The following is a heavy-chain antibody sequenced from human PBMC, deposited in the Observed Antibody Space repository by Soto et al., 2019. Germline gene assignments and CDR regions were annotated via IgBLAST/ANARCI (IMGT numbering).Heavy chain of an antibody. CDR3: AKTRQAPVGTHFFDL. CDR2: VSADGVSS. CDR1: GFTFSSFA. Sequence: QLLESGVGLVQPGGSLRLSCEGSGFTFSSFAMGWVRQAPGKGLEWLSSVSADGVSSFSADSVRGRFRVSRDNSKNTLFLQMRFLRVEDTAVYYCAKTRQAPVGTHFFDLWGQGTQVTVSS. J-gene: IGHJ4*02. V-gene: IGHV3-23*01.